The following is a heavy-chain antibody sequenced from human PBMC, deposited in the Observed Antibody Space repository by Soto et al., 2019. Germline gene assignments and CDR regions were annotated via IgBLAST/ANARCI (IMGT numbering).Heavy chain of an antibody. J-gene: IGHJ4*02. D-gene: IGHD6-19*01. CDR1: GFTFSDFA. CDR3: AKLRGSGWYFHY. V-gene: IGHV3-23*01. Sequence: EVQVLESGGGLVQPGGSLRLSCVASGFTFSDFAMSWVRQAPGKGLEWLSSISGSGGTIYYADSVKGRFTISRDNSNNTLYLQMHSLRADDTAVYFCAKLRGSGWYFHYWGQGTLVAVSS. CDR2: ISGSGGTI.